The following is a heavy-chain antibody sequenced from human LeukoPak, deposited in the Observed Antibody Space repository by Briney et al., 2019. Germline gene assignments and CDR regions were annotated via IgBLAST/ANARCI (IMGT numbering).Heavy chain of an antibody. CDR2: IYTSGST. CDR3: ARDSVVPAAMFDY. Sequence: SETLSLTCTVSGGSISSGSYYWSWIRQPAGEGLEWIGRIYTSGSTNYNPSLKSRVTISVDTSKNQFSLKLRSVTAADTAVYYCARDSVVPAAMFDYWGQGTLVTVSS. J-gene: IGHJ4*02. D-gene: IGHD2-2*01. V-gene: IGHV4-61*02. CDR1: GGSISSGSYY.